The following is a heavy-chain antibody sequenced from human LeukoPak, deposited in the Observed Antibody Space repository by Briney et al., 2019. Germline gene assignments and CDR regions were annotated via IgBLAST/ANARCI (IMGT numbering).Heavy chain of an antibody. D-gene: IGHD3-10*01. V-gene: IGHV3-53*01. J-gene: IGHJ4*02. CDR2: IYSDGST. CDR3: ARDGVLGSGSDN. CDR1: GLTVSINY. Sequence: GRSLTLSCAASGLTVSINYMSWARHPPGKGLECVSLIYSDGSTYYAVSVKGRFTISRDNSKNTLYLQMKNLRAEDTAVYYCARDGVLGSGSDNWGQGTLVTVSS.